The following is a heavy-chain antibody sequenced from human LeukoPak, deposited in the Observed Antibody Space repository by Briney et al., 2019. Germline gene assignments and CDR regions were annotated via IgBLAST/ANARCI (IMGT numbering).Heavy chain of an antibody. Sequence: SETLSLTCTVSGYSISSGYYWGWIRQPPGKGLEWIGSIYYSGSTYYNPSLKSRVTISVDTSKNQFSLKLSSVTAADTAVYYCALGTSLDYWGQGTLVTVSS. CDR3: ALGTSLDY. CDR2: IYYSGST. V-gene: IGHV4-38-2*02. J-gene: IGHJ4*02. CDR1: GYSISSGYY.